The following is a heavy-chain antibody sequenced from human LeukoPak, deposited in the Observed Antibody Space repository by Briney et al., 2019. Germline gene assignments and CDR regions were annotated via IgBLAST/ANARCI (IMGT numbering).Heavy chain of an antibody. Sequence: SETLSLTCTVSGGSISSYYWSWIRQPAGKGLEWIGRIYTSGSTNYNPSLKSRVTMSVDTSKNQFSLKLSSVTAADTAVYYCARSGGLREYYDSSGYYNYFDYWGQGTLVTVSS. CDR2: IYTSGST. CDR1: GGSISSYY. V-gene: IGHV4-4*07. J-gene: IGHJ4*02. CDR3: ARSGGLREYYDSSGYYNYFDY. D-gene: IGHD3-22*01.